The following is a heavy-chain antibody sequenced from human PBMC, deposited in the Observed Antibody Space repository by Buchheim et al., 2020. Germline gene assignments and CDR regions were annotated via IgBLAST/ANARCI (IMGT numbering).Heavy chain of an antibody. CDR2: ITSTSSTI. D-gene: IGHD6-19*01. Sequence: EMQLVESGGGLVQPGGSLRLSCTASGFTFSSYSMNWVRQAPGKGPEWISYITSTSSTIYYADSVKGRFTIPRDNAKNSLYLQMNSLRDEDTAVYYCARGKSGIAVFDIWGQGT. CDR3: ARGKSGIAVFDI. CDR1: GFTFSSYS. J-gene: IGHJ3*02. V-gene: IGHV3-48*02.